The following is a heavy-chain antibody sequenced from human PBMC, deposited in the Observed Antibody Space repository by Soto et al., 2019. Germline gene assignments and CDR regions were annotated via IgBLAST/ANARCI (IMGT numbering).Heavy chain of an antibody. CDR3: AREGPRYSNSNYYYYYMDV. CDR2: ISAYNGNT. V-gene: IGHV1-18*01. CDR1: GYTFTSYG. Sequence: ASVKVSCKASGYTFTSYGISWVRQAPGQGLEWMGWISAYNGNTNYAQKLQGRVTMTTDTSTSTAYMELRSLRSDDTAVYYCAREGPRYSNSNYYYYYMDVWGKGTTVTVSS. J-gene: IGHJ6*03. D-gene: IGHD4-4*01.